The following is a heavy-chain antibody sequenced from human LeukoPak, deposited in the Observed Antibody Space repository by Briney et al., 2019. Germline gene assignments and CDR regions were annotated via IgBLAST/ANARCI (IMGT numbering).Heavy chain of an antibody. V-gene: IGHV4-39*07. J-gene: IGHJ4*02. Sequence: SETLSLTCTVSGGSISSSSYYWGWIRQPPGKGLEWIGSIYYSGSTYYNPSLKSRVTISVDTSKNQFSLKLSSVTAADTAVYYCVSDDSSGYRRTWAGDYWGQGTLVTVSS. D-gene: IGHD3-22*01. CDR2: IYYSGST. CDR3: VSDDSSGYRRTWAGDY. CDR1: GGSISSSSYY.